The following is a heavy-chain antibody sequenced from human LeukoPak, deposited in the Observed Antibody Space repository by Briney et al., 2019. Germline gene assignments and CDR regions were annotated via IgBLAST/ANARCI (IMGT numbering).Heavy chain of an antibody. Sequence: SETLSLTCTVSCDSINNYYWTWIRQPPGKGLEWIGYIYNSGSAIYNPSLKSRVTISVDTSKNQFSLKLSSMTAADTAVYYCARRRVLPPAYYFDYWGQGTLVTVSS. V-gene: IGHV4-59*01. CDR2: IYNSGSA. CDR3: ARRRVLPPAYYFDY. CDR1: CDSINNYY. J-gene: IGHJ4*02. D-gene: IGHD2/OR15-2a*01.